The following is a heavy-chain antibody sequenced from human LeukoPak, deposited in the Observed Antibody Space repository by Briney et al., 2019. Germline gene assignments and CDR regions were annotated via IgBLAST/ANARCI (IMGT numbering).Heavy chain of an antibody. J-gene: IGHJ4*02. CDR1: GGSISSYY. Sequence: SETLSLTCTVSGGSISSYYWSWIRQSPGKGLEWIGYIYYSGSTNYNPSLKSRVTISVDTSKNQFSLKLSSVTAADTAVYYCARENSSGWIDYWGQGTLVTVSS. V-gene: IGHV4-59*01. D-gene: IGHD6-19*01. CDR2: IYYSGST. CDR3: ARENSSGWIDY.